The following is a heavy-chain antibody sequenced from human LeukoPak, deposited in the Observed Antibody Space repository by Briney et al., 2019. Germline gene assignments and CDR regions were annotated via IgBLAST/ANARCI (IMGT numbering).Heavy chain of an antibody. CDR3: AKDQKWELLPFDY. CDR2: ISGSGGST. CDR1: GFTFSSYA. D-gene: IGHD1-26*01. V-gene: IGHV3-23*01. J-gene: IGHJ4*02. Sequence: GGSLRLSCAASGFTFSSYAMSWVRRAPGKGLEWVSAISGSGGSTYYADSVKGRFTISRDNSKNTLYLQMNSLRAEDTAVYYCAKDQKWELLPFDYWGQGTLVTVSS.